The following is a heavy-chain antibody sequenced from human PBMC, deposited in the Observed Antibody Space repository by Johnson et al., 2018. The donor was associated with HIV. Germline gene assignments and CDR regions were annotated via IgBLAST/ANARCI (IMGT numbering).Heavy chain of an antibody. Sequence: QVQLVESGGGVVQPGKSLSLSCAASGFTFSTYAMHWFRQAPGKGLEWVAFISYDGSNKQYTDSVKGRFTISRDNSKNTVYLQMNSLRDEDTSVYYCTVWRWGWSGQEPFDVWGPGTMVTVSS. J-gene: IGHJ3*01. CDR2: ISYDGSNK. CDR3: TVWRWGWSGQEPFDV. CDR1: GFTFSTYA. V-gene: IGHV3-30-3*01. D-gene: IGHD3-3*01.